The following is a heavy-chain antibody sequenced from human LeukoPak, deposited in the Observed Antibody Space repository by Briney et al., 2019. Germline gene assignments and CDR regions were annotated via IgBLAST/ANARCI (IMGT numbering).Heavy chain of an antibody. J-gene: IGHJ5*02. CDR2: IYYSGST. CDR3: ARLGIGAAAALFDP. Sequence: SETLSLTCTVSGGSISSSSYYWGWIRQPPGKGLEWIGSIYYSGSTYYNPSLKSRVTISVDTSKNQFSLKLSSVTAADTAVYYCARLGIGAAAALFDPWGQGTLVTVSS. D-gene: IGHD6-13*01. CDR1: GGSISSSSYY. V-gene: IGHV4-39*07.